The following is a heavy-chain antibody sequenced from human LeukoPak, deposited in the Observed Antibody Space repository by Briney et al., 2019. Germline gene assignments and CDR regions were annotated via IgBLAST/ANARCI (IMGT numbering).Heavy chain of an antibody. CDR3: ARAGMVRGVIAVYYFDY. CDR2: IKQDGSEK. D-gene: IGHD3-10*01. V-gene: IGHV3-7*01. Sequence: PGGSLRLSCAASGFTFSSYWMSWVRQAPGKGLEWVANIKQDGSEKYYVDSVKGRFTISRDNAKNSLYLQMNSLRAEDTAVYYRARAGMVRGVIAVYYFDYWGQGTLVTVSS. J-gene: IGHJ4*02. CDR1: GFTFSSYW.